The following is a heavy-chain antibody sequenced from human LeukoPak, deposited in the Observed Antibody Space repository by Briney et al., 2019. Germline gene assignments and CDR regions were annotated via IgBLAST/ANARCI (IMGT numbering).Heavy chain of an antibody. V-gene: IGHV3-7*01. CDR2: IKQDGSEK. Sequence: PGGSLRLSCAASGFTFCSYWMSWVRQAPGNGLEWVANIKQDGSEKYYVGSVKGRFTISRDNAKSSLYLQMNSLSAEDTAVYYCARDLAYSSGWTDHWGQGTLVTVSS. D-gene: IGHD6-19*01. J-gene: IGHJ4*02. CDR3: ARDLAYSSGWTDH. CDR1: GFTFCSYW.